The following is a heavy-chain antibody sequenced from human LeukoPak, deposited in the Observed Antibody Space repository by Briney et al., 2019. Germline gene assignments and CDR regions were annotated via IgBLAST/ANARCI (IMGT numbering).Heavy chain of an antibody. CDR1: GYSFTSYW. J-gene: IGHJ4*02. D-gene: IGHD3-10*01. CDR2: TYPGDSDT. V-gene: IGHV5-51*01. Sequence: GESLKISCKGSGYSFTSYWIGWVRQMPGKGLEWMGITYPGDSDTRYSPSFQGQVTISADKSISTAYLQWSSLKASDTAMYYCARQRSLWFGELIELDYWGQGTLVTVSS. CDR3: ARQRSLWFGELIELDY.